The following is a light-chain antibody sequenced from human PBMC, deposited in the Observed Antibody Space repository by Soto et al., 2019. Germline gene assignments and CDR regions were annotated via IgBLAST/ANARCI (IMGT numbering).Light chain of an antibody. J-gene: IGLJ3*02. V-gene: IGLV2-14*01. Sequence: QSALTQPASVSGSPGQSSTISCTGTSSDVGCYNYVSWYQQHPGKAPKLMIYDVSNRPSGVSNRFSGSKSGNTASLTISGLQAEDEADYYCSSYTSSSWVFGGGTKLTVL. CDR3: SSYTSSSWV. CDR1: SSDVGCYNY. CDR2: DVS.